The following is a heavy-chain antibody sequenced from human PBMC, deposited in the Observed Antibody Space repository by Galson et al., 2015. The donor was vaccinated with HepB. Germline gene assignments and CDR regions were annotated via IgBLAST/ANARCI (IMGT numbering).Heavy chain of an antibody. CDR1: GYTFTSYA. J-gene: IGHJ5*02. V-gene: IGHV1-3*01. Sequence: SVKVSCKASGYTFTSYAMHWVRQAPGQRLEWMGWINAGNGNTKYSQKFQGRVTITRDTSASTAYMELSSLRSEDTAVYYCARAYCGGDCHWSSGLYWFDPWGRGTLVTVSS. CDR3: ARAYCGGDCHWSSGLYWFDP. D-gene: IGHD2-21*01. CDR2: INAGNGNT.